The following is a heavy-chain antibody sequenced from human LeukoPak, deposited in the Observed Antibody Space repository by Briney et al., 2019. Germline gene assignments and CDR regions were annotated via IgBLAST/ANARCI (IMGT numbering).Heavy chain of an antibody. D-gene: IGHD3-10*01. CDR1: GGSFSGYY. Sequence: SVTLSLTCAVYGGSFSGYYWSWIRQPPGKGLEWIGEINHSGSTNYNPSLKSRVTISVDTSKNQFSLKLSSVTAADTAVYYCARGPHQYGSGSKTFDYWGQGTLVTVSS. CDR3: ARGPHQYGSGSKTFDY. V-gene: IGHV4-34*01. J-gene: IGHJ4*02. CDR2: INHSGST.